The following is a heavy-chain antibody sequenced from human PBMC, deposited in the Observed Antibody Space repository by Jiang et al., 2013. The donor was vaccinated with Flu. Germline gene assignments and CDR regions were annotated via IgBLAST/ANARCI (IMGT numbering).Heavy chain of an antibody. CDR2: IYPGDSDT. V-gene: IGHV5-51*01. J-gene: IGHJ6*02. CDR3: ARQEMATAGYYYGMDV. Sequence: SLKISCKGSGYSFTSYWIGWVRQMPGKGLEWMGIIYPGDSDTRYSPSFQGQVTISADKSISTAYLQWSSLKASDTAMYYCARQEMATAGYYYGMDVWGQGTTVTVSS. D-gene: IGHD5-24*01. CDR1: GYSFTSYW.